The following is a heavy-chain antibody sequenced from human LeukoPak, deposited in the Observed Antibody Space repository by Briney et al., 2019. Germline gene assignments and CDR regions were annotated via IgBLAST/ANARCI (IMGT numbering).Heavy chain of an antibody. CDR3: ARGWFGELIDI. D-gene: IGHD3-10*01. V-gene: IGHV5-10-1*01. CDR1: GYSFTSYW. Sequence: GESLKISCKGSGYSFTSYWIGWVRQMPGKGLEWMGRIDPSDSYTNYSPSFQGHVTISADKPISTAYLQWSSLKASDTAMYYCARGWFGELIDIWGQGTMVTVSS. CDR2: IDPSDSYT. J-gene: IGHJ3*02.